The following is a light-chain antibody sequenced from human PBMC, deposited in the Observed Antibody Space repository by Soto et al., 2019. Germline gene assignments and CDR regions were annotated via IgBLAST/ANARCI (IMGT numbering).Light chain of an antibody. CDR2: GAS. V-gene: IGKV3-15*01. CDR1: QSVGSN. CDR3: QQYNNWPPDRT. J-gene: IGKJ1*01. Sequence: EIVMTQSPATLSVTPGERATLSCRASQSVGSNLAWYQLKPGQAPRLLIYGASTRATGIPARFSGSGSGTDFTLTISSLQSEDVAIYFCQQYNNWPPDRTFGQGTKVEIK.